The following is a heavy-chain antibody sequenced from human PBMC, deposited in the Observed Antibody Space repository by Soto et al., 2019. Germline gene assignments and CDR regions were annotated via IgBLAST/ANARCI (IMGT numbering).Heavy chain of an antibody. CDR1: GFTFSSYG. J-gene: IGHJ4*02. D-gene: IGHD6-19*01. CDR2: ISYDGSNK. Sequence: GGSLRLSCAASGFTFSSYGMHWVRQAPGKGLEWVAVISYDGSNKYYADPVKGRFTISRDNSKNTLYLQMNSLRAEDTAVYYCANAGYSSGWPFDYWGQGTLVTVSS. CDR3: ANAGYSSGWPFDY. V-gene: IGHV3-30*18.